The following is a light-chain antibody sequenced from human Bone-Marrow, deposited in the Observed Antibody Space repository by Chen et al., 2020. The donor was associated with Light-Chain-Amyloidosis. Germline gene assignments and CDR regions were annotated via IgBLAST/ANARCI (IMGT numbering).Light chain of an antibody. CDR1: QSVTSSY. Sequence: EIVLTQSPGTLTLSQGERATLSCRASQSVTSSYLAWYQQKPGQAPRLLIYGASSRASGIPARFSGSGSGTDFTLSISRLEPEDFAVYYCQHYGSSTWTFGQGIKVEIK. V-gene: IGKV3-20*01. CDR3: QHYGSSTWT. CDR2: GAS. J-gene: IGKJ1*01.